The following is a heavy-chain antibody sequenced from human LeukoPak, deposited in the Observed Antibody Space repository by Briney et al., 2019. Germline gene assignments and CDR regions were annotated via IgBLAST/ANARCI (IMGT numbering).Heavy chain of an antibody. V-gene: IGHV3-48*03. J-gene: IGHJ3*02. D-gene: IGHD3-10*01. CDR2: ISSSGSTI. CDR3: ARDVGGSGSYYLDAFDI. Sequence: GGSLRLSCAASGFTISSYEMNWVRQAPGKGLEWVSYISSSGSTIYYADSVKGRFTISRDNAKNSLYLQMNSLRAEDTAVYYCARDVGGSGSYYLDAFDIWGQGTMVTVSS. CDR1: GFTISSYE.